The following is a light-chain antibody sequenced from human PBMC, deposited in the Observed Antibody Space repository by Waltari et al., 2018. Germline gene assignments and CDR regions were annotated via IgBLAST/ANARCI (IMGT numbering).Light chain of an antibody. J-gene: IGKJ2*01. CDR2: WAS. V-gene: IGKV4-1*01. CDR3: QQYYSTPPMYT. Sequence: DIVMTQSPDSLAVSLRKRATNHCTSRQMALYSSNNKHYLAWYQQKPGQPPKLLIYWASTRESGVPDRFSGSGSGTDFTLTISSLQAEDVAVYYCQQYYSTPPMYTFGQGTKLEIK. CDR1: QMALYSSNNKHY.